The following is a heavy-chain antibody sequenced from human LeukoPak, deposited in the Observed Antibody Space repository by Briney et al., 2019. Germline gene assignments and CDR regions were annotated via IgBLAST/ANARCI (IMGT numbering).Heavy chain of an antibody. J-gene: IGHJ3*02. CDR2: IYHSGST. CDR1: GGSISSSNW. V-gene: IGHV4-4*02. D-gene: IGHD3-22*01. CDR3: ASRSRQYYYDSSGYPLDAFDI. Sequence: SETLSLTCAVSGGSISSSNWWSWVRQPPGKGLEWIGEIYHSGSTNYNPSLKSRVTISVDKSKNQFSLKLSPVTAADTAVYYCASRSRQYYYDSSGYPLDAFDIWGQGTMVTVSS.